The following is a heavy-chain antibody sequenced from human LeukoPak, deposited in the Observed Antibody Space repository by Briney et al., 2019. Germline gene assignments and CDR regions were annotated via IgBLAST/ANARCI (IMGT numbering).Heavy chain of an antibody. CDR2: ISSSSSYT. CDR1: GFTFSDYY. J-gene: IGHJ4*02. V-gene: IGHV3-11*05. CDR3: AREGYDSSGYYYGY. Sequence: PGGSLRLSCAASGFTFSDYYMSWIRQAPGKGLEWVSYISSSSSYTNYVDSVKGRFTISRDNAKNALYLQMNSLRAEDTAVYYCAREGYDSSGYYYGYWGQGTLVTVSS. D-gene: IGHD3-22*01.